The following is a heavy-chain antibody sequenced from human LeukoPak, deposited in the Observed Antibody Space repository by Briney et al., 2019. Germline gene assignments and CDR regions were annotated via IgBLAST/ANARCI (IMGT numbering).Heavy chain of an antibody. CDR3: ARGGMGCSSTSCYYYYYYMDV. J-gene: IGHJ6*03. D-gene: IGHD2-2*01. Sequence: GASVKVSCKASGYTFTSYHINWVRQATGQGLEWMGWMNPNSGNTGYAQKFQGRVTITRNSSISTAYMELSSLRSEDTAVYYCARGGMGCSSTSCYYYYYYMDVWGKGTTVTVSS. CDR1: GYTFTSYH. CDR2: MNPNSGNT. V-gene: IGHV1-8*03.